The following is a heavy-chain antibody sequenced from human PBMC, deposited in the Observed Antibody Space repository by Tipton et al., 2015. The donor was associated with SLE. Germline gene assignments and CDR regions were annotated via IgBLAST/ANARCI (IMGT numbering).Heavy chain of an antibody. CDR1: GGSISSSSNW. CDR3: ARLDSSGAGAFDY. J-gene: IGHJ4*02. Sequence: TLSLTCDVSGGSISSSSNWWTWVRQPSGKGLEWIGEIYHTGSTNYNPSLKSRVSMSVDKSKNQFSLKLTSVTAADTAVFYCARLDSSGAGAFDYWGQGTLVTVSS. V-gene: IGHV4-4*02. D-gene: IGHD6-19*01. CDR2: IYHTGST.